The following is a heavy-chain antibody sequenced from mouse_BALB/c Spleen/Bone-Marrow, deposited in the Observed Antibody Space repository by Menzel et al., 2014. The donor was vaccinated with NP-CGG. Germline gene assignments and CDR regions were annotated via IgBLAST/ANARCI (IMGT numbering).Heavy chain of an antibody. CDR1: GFNIKDTY. Sequence: EGKLVSSGAELVKPGASVKSSCTASGFNIKDTYIHWVKQMPEQGLEWIGRIDTANGYTKYVPKFLGKTTITADPSSNPGYLQLSRLTSEDTAVYYCARSDYWGQGTTLIVSS. CDR3: ARSDY. J-gene: IGHJ2*01. V-gene: IGHV14-3*02. CDR2: IDTANGYT.